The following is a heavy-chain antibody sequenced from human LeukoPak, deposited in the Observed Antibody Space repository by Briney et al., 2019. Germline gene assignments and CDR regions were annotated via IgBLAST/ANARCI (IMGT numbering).Heavy chain of an antibody. J-gene: IGHJ4*02. V-gene: IGHV3-72*01. CDR2: TRNKAKSYTT. CDR3: TRSHGSYNYFDY. CDR1: GFTFSDHY. D-gene: IGHD1-26*01. Sequence: GGSLRLSCAASGFTFSDHYMDWVRQAPAKGLEWVGRTRNKAKSYTTEYAASVKGRFTISRDDSKNSLYLQMNNLKTEDTAAYYCTRSHGSYNYFDYWGQGALVTVSS.